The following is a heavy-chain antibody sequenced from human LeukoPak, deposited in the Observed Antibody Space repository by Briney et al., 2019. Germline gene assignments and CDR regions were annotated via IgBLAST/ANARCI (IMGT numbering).Heavy chain of an antibody. Sequence: GGSLRLSCAASGFTFSSYAMSWVRQAPGKGLEWVSTSTYTTYYADSVKGRFTISRDTSKNTLFMQMNSLRAADTAVYYCARSRGPSTHYFDYWGQGALVTVSS. CDR2: STYTT. J-gene: IGHJ4*02. D-gene: IGHD2-2*01. CDR1: GFTFSSYA. V-gene: IGHV3-23*01. CDR3: ARSRGPSTHYFDY.